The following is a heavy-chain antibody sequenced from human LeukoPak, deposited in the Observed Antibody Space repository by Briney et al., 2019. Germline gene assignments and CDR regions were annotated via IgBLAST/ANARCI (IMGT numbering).Heavy chain of an antibody. Sequence: PSETLSLTCAVYGGSFSGYYWSWIRQPPGKGLEWIGEINHSGSTNYNPSLKSRVTISVDTSKNQFSLKLSSVTAADTAVYYCARLAGYCTNGVCYTNYYYYGMDVWGQGTTVTVSS. J-gene: IGHJ6*02. CDR2: INHSGST. V-gene: IGHV4-34*01. D-gene: IGHD2-8*01. CDR3: ARLAGYCTNGVCYTNYYYYGMDV. CDR1: GGSFSGYY.